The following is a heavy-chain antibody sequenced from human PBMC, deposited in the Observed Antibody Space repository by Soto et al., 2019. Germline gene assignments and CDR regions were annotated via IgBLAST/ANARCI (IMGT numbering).Heavy chain of an antibody. CDR2: IYHRGDT. V-gene: IGHV4-31*03. CDR3: APCRAGAGAGFDP. D-gene: IGHD6-13*01. CDR1: GGSITSDHYY. J-gene: IGHJ5*02. Sequence: QVQLQESGPGLVKPSETLSLTCSVSGGSITSDHYYWNWIRQRPGKGLEWIGFIYHRGDTYYNPSLRSGVSMSVDTSKNQFSLNLRSVTVAETAVYWCAPCRAGAGAGFDPWGQGTQGTVSS.